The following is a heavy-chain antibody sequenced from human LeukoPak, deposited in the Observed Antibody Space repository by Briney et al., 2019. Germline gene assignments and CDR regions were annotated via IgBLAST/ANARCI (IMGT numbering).Heavy chain of an antibody. V-gene: IGHV3-30*02. CDR3: AKEKLRNYYYYYMDV. J-gene: IGHJ6*03. CDR1: GFTFSSYG. D-gene: IGHD2-15*01. Sequence: GGSLRLSCAASGFTFSSYGMHWVRQASGKGLEWVAFIRYDGSNKYYADSVKGRFTISRDNSKNTLYLQMNSLRAEDTAVYYCAKEKLRNYYYYYMDVWGKGTTVTVSS. CDR2: IRYDGSNK.